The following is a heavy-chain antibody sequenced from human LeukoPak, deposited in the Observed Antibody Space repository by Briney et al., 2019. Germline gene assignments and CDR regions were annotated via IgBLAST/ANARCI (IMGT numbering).Heavy chain of an antibody. CDR3: ARGQGYGGNSGAFGI. CDR1: GGSFSGYY. Sequence: SETLSLTCAVYGGSFSGYYWSWIRQPPGKGLEWIGEINHSGSTNYNPSLKSRVTISVDTSKNQFSLKLSSVTAADTAVYCCARGQGYGGNSGAFGIWGQGTMVTVSS. J-gene: IGHJ3*02. D-gene: IGHD4-23*01. CDR2: INHSGST. V-gene: IGHV4-34*01.